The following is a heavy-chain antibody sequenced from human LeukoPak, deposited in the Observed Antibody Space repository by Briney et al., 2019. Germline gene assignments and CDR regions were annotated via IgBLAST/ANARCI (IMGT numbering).Heavy chain of an antibody. CDR1: GGSISSGSYY. V-gene: IGHV4-61*02. CDR2: IYTSGST. J-gene: IGHJ5*02. CDR3: AGASRYSSGWYIGKDNWFDP. Sequence: SETLSLTCTVSGGSISSGSYYWSWIRQPAGKGLEWIGRIYTSGSTNYNPSLKSRVTITVDTSKNQFSLKLSSVTAADTAVYYCAGASRYSSGWYIGKDNWFDPWGQGTLVTVSS. D-gene: IGHD6-19*01.